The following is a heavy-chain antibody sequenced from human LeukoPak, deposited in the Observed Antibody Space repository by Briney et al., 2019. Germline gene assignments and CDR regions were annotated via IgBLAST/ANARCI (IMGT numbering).Heavy chain of an antibody. J-gene: IGHJ4*02. V-gene: IGHV4-59*01. D-gene: IGHD6-13*01. CDR3: ARVGLYSSSWYTYDPYYFDY. CDR2: IYYSGST. Sequence: PSETLSLTCTVSGDSISDYYWSWIRQPPGKGLEWIGYIYYSGSTNYNPSLKSRVTISVDTSKNQFSLKLSSVTAADTAVYYCARVGLYSSSWYTYDPYYFDYWGQGTLVTVSS. CDR1: GDSISDYY.